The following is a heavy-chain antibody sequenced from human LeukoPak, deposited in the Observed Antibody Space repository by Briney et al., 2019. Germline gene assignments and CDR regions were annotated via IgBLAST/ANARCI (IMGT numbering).Heavy chain of an antibody. V-gene: IGHV1-69*13. CDR2: IIPIFGTA. J-gene: IGHJ4*02. CDR1: GGTFSSYA. D-gene: IGHD3-22*01. Sequence: SVKVSCKASGGTFSSYAISWVRQAPGQGFEWMGGIIPIFGTANYAQKFQGRVTITADESTSTAYMELSSLRSEDAAVYYCARGSYYDSSGYYKYYFDYWGQGTLVTVSS. CDR3: ARGSYYDSSGYYKYYFDY.